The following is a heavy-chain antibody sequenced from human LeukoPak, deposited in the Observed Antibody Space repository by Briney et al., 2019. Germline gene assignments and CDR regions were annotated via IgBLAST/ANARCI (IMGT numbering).Heavy chain of an antibody. CDR3: AKAFSQTTVVTTFDY. V-gene: IGHV3-30*04. CDR1: GFTFSSYA. D-gene: IGHD4-23*01. J-gene: IGHJ4*02. CDR2: ISYDGSNK. Sequence: GRSLRLSCAASGFTFSSYAMHWVRQAPGKGLEWVAVISYDGSNKYYADSVKGRFTISRDNSKNTLYLQMNSLRAEDTAVYYCAKAFSQTTVVTTFDYWGQGTLVTVSS.